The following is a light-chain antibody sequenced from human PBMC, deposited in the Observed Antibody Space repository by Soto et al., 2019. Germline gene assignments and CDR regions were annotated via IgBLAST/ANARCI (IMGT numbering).Light chain of an antibody. CDR2: DVS. Sequence: QSALTQPASVSGSPGQSITISCIGTSNDVGSYNFVSWYQQHPNTAPRLIIYDVSNRPSGVSHRFSGSKSDNTASLTISGLQAEDEADYYCGSYTRSSTVLFGGGTKLTVL. CDR1: SNDVGSYNF. CDR3: GSYTRSSTVL. J-gene: IGLJ2*01. V-gene: IGLV2-14*03.